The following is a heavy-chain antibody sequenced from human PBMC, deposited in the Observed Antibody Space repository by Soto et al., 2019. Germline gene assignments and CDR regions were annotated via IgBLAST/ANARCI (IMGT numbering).Heavy chain of an antibody. D-gene: IGHD1-20*01. CDR2: IHLGGTT. CDR3: ARGDNWRLDL. J-gene: IGHJ5*02. Sequence: QVQLQESGPGLVKPSGTLSLTCAVSGDSITSSARWSCVRQPPGKGLEWIGEIHLGGTTNYNPSLKSRVTISVDKSKNPFSLILNSVTAADTAIYYCARGDNWRLDLWGQGTLVSVSS. CDR1: GDSITSSAR. V-gene: IGHV4-4*02.